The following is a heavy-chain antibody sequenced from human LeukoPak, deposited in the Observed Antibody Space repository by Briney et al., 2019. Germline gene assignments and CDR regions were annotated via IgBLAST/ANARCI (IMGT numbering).Heavy chain of an antibody. V-gene: IGHV1-46*02. CDR2: INPSGGST. D-gene: IGHD2-2*01. J-gene: IGHJ3*02. CDR1: GFLFNVYY. CDR3: AKPRGYCSSTNCYRDFDI. Sequence: GASVKVSCKASGFLFNVYYMHWVRQAPGQGPEWMGIINPSGGSTRYAQRFQGRVTMTRDTSTSTVYMELRSLISEDTAAYYCAKPRGYCSSTNCYRDFDIWGQGTMVTVSS.